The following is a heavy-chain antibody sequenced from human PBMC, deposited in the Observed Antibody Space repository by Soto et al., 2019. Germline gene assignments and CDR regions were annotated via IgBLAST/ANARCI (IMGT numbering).Heavy chain of an antibody. CDR2: IKRKIDGEAT. D-gene: IGHD2-15*01. V-gene: IGHV3-15*07. Sequence: PGGSLRLSCAGSGFSFSNAWMDWVGQAPGKGLEWVGRIKRKIDGEATDYAAPVKGRFTVSRDDSKSALYLHMNSLKGDDTAGYYCTTGSVEGVWGQGTTVTVSS. CDR1: GFSFSNAW. J-gene: IGHJ6*02. CDR3: TTGSVEGV.